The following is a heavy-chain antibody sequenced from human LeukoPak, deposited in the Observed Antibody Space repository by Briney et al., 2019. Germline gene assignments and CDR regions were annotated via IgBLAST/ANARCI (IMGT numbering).Heavy chain of an antibody. CDR3: AREKGRITISVYGMDV. D-gene: IGHD3-9*01. CDR1: GGSISSSNW. V-gene: IGHV4-4*02. CDR2: IYHSGST. J-gene: IGHJ6*02. Sequence: SGTLSLTCAVSGGSISSSNWWSWVRQPPGKGLEWIGEIYHSGSTNYNPSLKSRVTISVDKSKNQFSLKLSSVTAADTAVYYCAREKGRITISVYGMDVWGQGTTVTVSS.